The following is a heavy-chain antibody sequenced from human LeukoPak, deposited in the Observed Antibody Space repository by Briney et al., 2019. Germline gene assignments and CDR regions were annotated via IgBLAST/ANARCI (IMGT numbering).Heavy chain of an antibody. CDR3: ARGWLVKQDAFDI. D-gene: IGHD6-19*01. CDR1: GGSISSYY. V-gene: IGHV4-34*01. CDR2: INHSGST. Sequence: SETLSLTCTVSGGSISSYYWSWIRQPPGKGLEWIGEINHSGSTNYNPSLKSRVTISVDTSKNQFSLKLSSVTAADTAVYYCARGWLVKQDAFDIWGQGTMVTVSS. J-gene: IGHJ3*02.